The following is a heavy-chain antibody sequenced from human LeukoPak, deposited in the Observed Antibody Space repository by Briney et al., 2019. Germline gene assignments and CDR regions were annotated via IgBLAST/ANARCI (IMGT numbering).Heavy chain of an antibody. CDR3: TTFPYCGGDCYPFDY. CDR2: INWNGGST. D-gene: IGHD2-21*02. J-gene: IGHJ4*02. V-gene: IGHV3-20*04. CDR1: GSTFDDYG. Sequence: GGSLRLSCAASGSTFDDYGMSWVRQAPGKGLEWVSGINWNGGSTGYADSVKGRFTISRDNAKNSLYLQMNSLRAEDTALYYCTTFPYCGGDCYPFDYWGQGTLVTVSS.